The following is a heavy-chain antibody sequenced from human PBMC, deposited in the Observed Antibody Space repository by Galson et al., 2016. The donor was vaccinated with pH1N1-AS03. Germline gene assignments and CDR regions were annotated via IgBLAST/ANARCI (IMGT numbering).Heavy chain of an antibody. CDR2: IIPILGIT. CDR3: VRVIRGGGPAN. J-gene: IGHJ4*02. D-gene: IGHD3-10*01. Sequence: SVKVSCKASGDTFNNYTFNWLRQAPGQGLEWMGRIIPILGITNYAQRFQDRVTITADKSTSSAYMELSSLRSDDTAMYYCVRVIRGGGPANWGQGTLVTVSS. CDR1: GDTFNNYT. V-gene: IGHV1-69*02.